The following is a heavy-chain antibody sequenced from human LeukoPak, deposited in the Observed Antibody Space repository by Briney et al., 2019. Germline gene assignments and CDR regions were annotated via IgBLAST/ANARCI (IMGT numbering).Heavy chain of an antibody. CDR3: AREASPGYYYYMDV. V-gene: IGHV4-34*01. J-gene: IGHJ6*03. CDR1: GFTFSSYG. D-gene: IGHD1-26*01. CDR2: INHSGST. Sequence: GTLRLSCAASGFTFSSYGMSWIRQPPGKGLEWIGEINHSGSTNYNPSLKSRVTISVDTSKNQFSLKLSSVTAADTAVYYCAREASPGYYYYMDVWGKGTTVTVSS.